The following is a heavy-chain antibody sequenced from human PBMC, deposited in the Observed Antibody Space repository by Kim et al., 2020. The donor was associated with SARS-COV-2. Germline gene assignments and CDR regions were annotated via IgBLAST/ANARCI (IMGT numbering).Heavy chain of an antibody. Sequence: GESLKISCKGSGYSFTSYWIGWVRQMPGKGLEWMGIIYPGDSDTRYSPSFQGQATISADKSISTAYLQWSSLNASDTAMYYCARHLAGFNYYYYGMDVWGQGTTVTVPS. CDR2: IYPGDSDT. CDR1: GYSFTSYW. V-gene: IGHV5-51*01. J-gene: IGHJ6*02. D-gene: IGHD6-13*01. CDR3: ARHLAGFNYYYYGMDV.